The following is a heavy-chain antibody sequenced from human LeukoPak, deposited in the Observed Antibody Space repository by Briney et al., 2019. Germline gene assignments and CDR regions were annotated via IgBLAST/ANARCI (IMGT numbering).Heavy chain of an antibody. V-gene: IGHV3-48*01. CDR1: GFTLCSYS. CDR3: ARAVLYCSGGSCYSPRGLDY. CDR2: ISSSSSTI. D-gene: IGHD2-15*01. Sequence: PGGSLRVSCAASGFTLCSYSMNWVRQAPGKGLGWGSYISSSSSTIYYADSVKGRFTVSRDNAKNSLYLQMNILRAEDTALYYCARAVLYCSGGSCYSPRGLDYWGQGTLVTVSS. J-gene: IGHJ4*02.